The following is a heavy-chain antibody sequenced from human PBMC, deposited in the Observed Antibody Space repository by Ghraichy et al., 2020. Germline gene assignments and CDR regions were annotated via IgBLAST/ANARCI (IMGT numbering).Heavy chain of an antibody. CDR1: GITVSTKY. V-gene: IGHV3-66*01. Sequence: GGSLRLSCEASGITVSTKYMHWVRQAPGKGLEWVSLIYSAGLTRYADSVRDRFTISRDSSTNKLFLQMDSLRAEDTAVYYCVGGNCGGDRYFDYWGQGTLVTVSS. CDR3: VGGNCGGDRYFDY. J-gene: IGHJ4*02. CDR2: IYSAGLT. D-gene: IGHD2-21*02.